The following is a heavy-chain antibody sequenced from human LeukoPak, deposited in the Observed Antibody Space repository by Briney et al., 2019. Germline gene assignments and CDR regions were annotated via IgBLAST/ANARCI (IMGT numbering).Heavy chain of an antibody. CDR1: GYTFTGYY. J-gene: IGHJ5*02. D-gene: IGHD3-22*01. CDR3: ARGSYYDSSGYYQPENNWFDP. V-gene: IGHV1-2*02. CDR2: INPNSGGT. Sequence: GASVKVSCKASGYTFTGYYMHWVRQAPGQGLEWMGWINPNSGGTNYAQKFQGRVTMTRDTSISTAYMELSRLRSDDTAVYYCARGSYYDSSGYYQPENNWFDPWGQGTLVTVSS.